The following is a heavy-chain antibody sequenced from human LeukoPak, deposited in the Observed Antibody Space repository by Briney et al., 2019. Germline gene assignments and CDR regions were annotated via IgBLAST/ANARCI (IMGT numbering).Heavy chain of an antibody. CDR2: ISGSGVTT. CDR1: GFAFLNYG. CDR3: AKDRVGATLYFDY. J-gene: IGHJ4*02. Sequence: GGSLRLSCAASGFAFLNYGMSWVRQAPGKGLEWVSAISGSGVTTYYAGSVKGRFTISRDNSKNTLYLQMNSLRAEDTAVYYCAKDRVGATLYFDYWGQGTLVTVSS. V-gene: IGHV3-23*01. D-gene: IGHD1-26*01.